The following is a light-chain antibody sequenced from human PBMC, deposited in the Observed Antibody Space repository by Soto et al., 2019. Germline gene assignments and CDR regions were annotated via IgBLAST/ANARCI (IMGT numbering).Light chain of an antibody. V-gene: IGKV3-15*01. CDR2: GAS. J-gene: IGKJ2*01. Sequence: ETVMTQSPATLSVSPGERATLSCRASESVSSNLAWYQQKPGQAPRLLIHGASTRAADIPARFSGSGSGTEFTLTISSLQSEDFAVYYCQQYNNWPYTFGQATKLEIK. CDR1: ESVSSN. CDR3: QQYNNWPYT.